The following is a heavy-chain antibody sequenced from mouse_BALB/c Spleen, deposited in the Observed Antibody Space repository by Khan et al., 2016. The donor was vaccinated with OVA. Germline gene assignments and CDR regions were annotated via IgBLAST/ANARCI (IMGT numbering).Heavy chain of an antibody. CDR1: GFAFSSYD. V-gene: IGHV5-9*02. Sequence: EVELVESGGGLVKPGGSLKLSCAPSGFAFSSYDMSWVRQTPEKRLEWVATISGTGIYTYYPDSVKGRFTISRDNARNTLYLQMSSPRSEDTALYYCARPSYYGNPWFAYWGQGTLVTVSA. D-gene: IGHD2-10*01. CDR3: ARPSYYGNPWFAY. J-gene: IGHJ3*01. CDR2: ISGTGIYT.